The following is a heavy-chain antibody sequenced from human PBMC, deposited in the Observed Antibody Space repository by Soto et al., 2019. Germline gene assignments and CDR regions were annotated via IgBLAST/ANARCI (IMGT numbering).Heavy chain of an antibody. J-gene: IGHJ4*02. Sequence: QVQLQESGPGLVKPSETLSLTCTVSGGSTHSYYWAWIRQPPWKGLEWMGYVYYNGDTNYNPSLKSRVTISVDASKNQFSLKLTSVTPADTAVYYCARGHGHGGSSFDFWGQGTLVTVSS. CDR3: ARGHGHGGSSFDF. V-gene: IGHV4-59*01. D-gene: IGHD2-15*01. CDR1: GGSTHSYY. CDR2: VYYNGDT.